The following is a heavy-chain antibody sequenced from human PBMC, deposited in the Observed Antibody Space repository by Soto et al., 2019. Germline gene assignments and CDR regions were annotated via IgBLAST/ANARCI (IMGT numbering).Heavy chain of an antibody. D-gene: IGHD3-10*01. V-gene: IGHV3-23*01. CDR3: ARDRPHYYGSGSYYYPHFDY. J-gene: IGHJ4*02. CDR1: GFTFSSYA. Sequence: PGGSLRLSCAASGFTFSSYAMSWVRQAPGKGLEWVSAISGSGGSTYYADSVKGRFTISRDNSKNTLYLQMNSLRAEDTAVYYCARDRPHYYGSGSYYYPHFDYWGQGTLVTVSS. CDR2: ISGSGGST.